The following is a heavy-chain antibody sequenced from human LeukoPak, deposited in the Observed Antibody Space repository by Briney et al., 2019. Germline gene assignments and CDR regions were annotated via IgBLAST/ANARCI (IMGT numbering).Heavy chain of an antibody. CDR1: GYTFTTYD. Sequence: ASVKVSCKASGYTFTTYDINWVRQAPGQGFDWMGWMNPNSDNTGYAQKFQGRVTMTRNTSISTAYMELSSLRSEDTAVYYCVRGHSGDFDYWGPGTLVSVSS. CDR3: VRGHSGDFDY. CDR2: MNPNSDNT. V-gene: IGHV1-8*01. D-gene: IGHD5-12*01. J-gene: IGHJ4*02.